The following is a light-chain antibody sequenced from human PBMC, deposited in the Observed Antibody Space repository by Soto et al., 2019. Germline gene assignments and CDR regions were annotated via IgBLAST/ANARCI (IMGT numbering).Light chain of an antibody. CDR2: AAS. J-gene: IGKJ2*01. Sequence: DIQMTQSPSSLSASVGDRVTITCRASQSISSYLNWYQQKPGKAPKLLIYAASSLQSGVPSRFSGSGSGTDFTLTISSLQPEDFETYYCQQSYGTPYTFGQGTKVDIK. CDR3: QQSYGTPYT. V-gene: IGKV1-39*01. CDR1: QSISSY.